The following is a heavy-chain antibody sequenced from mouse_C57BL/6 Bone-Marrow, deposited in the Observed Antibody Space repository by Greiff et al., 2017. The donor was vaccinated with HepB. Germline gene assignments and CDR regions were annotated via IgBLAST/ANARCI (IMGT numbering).Heavy chain of an antibody. J-gene: IGHJ4*01. V-gene: IGHV14-4*01. CDR1: GFNIKDDY. CDR3: SMDCGSSYAAMDY. Sequence: VQLKQSGAELVRPGASVKLSCTASGFNIKDDYMHWVKQRPEQGLEWIGWIDPENGDTEYASKFQGKATITADTSSNTAYLQLSSLTSEDTAVYFCSMDCGSSYAAMDYWGQGTSVTVSS. CDR2: IDPENGDT. D-gene: IGHD1-1*01.